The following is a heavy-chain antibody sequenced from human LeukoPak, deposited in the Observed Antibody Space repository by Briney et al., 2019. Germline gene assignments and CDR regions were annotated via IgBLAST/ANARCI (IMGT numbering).Heavy chain of an antibody. V-gene: IGHV3-7*01. J-gene: IGHJ4*02. CDR2: IKQDGSEK. Sequence: TGGSLRLSCAASGFTFSSYWMSWVRQAPGKGLEWVANIKQDGSEKYYVDSVKGRLTISRDNAKNSLYLQMNSLRAEDTAVYYCASLRGISSGKPIDYWGQGTLVTVSS. D-gene: IGHD3-16*01. CDR1: GFTFSSYW. CDR3: ASLRGISSGKPIDY.